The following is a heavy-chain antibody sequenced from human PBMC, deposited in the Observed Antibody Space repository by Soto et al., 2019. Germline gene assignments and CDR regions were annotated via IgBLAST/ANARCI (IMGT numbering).Heavy chain of an antibody. D-gene: IGHD3-3*01. J-gene: IGHJ6*02. CDR3: AKVKTPSYTIFGVVILDGMDV. V-gene: IGHV3-23*01. CDR1: GFTFSSYA. CDR2: ISGSGGAT. Sequence: GGSLRLSCAASGFTFSSYAVSWVRQAPGKGLEWVSAISGSGGATYYADSVKGRFTISRDNSKNTLYLQMNSLRAEDMAVYYCAKVKTPSYTIFGVVILDGMDVWGQGITVTVSS.